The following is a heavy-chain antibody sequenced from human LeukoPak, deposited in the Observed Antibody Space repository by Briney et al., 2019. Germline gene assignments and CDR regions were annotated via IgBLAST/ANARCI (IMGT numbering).Heavy chain of an antibody. V-gene: IGHV4-30-2*01. CDR1: GGSISSGGYY. D-gene: IGHD4-17*01. CDR3: ARGGRSTVFYGDYGLYAFDI. J-gene: IGHJ3*02. Sequence: NPSQTLSLTCTVSGGSISSGGYYWSWIRQPPGKGLEWIGYIYHSGSTYYNPSLKSRVTIPVDRSKNQFSLKLSSVTAADTAVYYCARGGRSTVFYGDYGLYAFDIWGQGTRVTVSS. CDR2: IYHSGST.